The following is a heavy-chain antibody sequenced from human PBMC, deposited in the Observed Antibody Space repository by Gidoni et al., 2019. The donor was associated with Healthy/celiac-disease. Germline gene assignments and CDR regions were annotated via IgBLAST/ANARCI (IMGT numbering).Heavy chain of an antibody. D-gene: IGHD6-19*01. CDR2: INTGNGNT. CDR1: GYTFTSYA. V-gene: IGHV1-3*04. CDR3: ASGIAVAGFFDY. Sequence: QVQLVQSGAEVKKPGASVQVSCKASGYTFTSYAMHWVRQAPGQGLEWMGWINTGNGNTKYSQKFQGRVTITRDTSASTAYMELSSLRSEDTAVYYCASGIAVAGFFDYWGQGTLVTVSS. J-gene: IGHJ4*02.